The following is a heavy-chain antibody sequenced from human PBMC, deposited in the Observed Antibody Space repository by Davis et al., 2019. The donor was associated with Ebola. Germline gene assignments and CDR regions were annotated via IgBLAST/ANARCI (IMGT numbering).Heavy chain of an antibody. D-gene: IGHD1-26*01. CDR1: GFTFSSYA. CDR2: ISGSGGST. J-gene: IGHJ4*02. Sequence: GGSLRLSCAASGFTFSSYAMSWVRQAPGKGLEWVSAISGSGGSTYYADSVKGRFTISRDNSKNTLYLQINSLRAEDTAVYYCARGWELHFDYWGQGTLVTVSS. V-gene: IGHV3-23*01. CDR3: ARGWELHFDY.